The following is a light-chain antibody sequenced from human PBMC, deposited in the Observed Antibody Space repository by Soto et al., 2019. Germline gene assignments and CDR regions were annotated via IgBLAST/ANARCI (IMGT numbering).Light chain of an antibody. Sequence: EILMTQSPATLSLSRGGSATLSCRASQSVSTSLAWYQQKPGQAPRLLIYGASNRANGVPDRFGGSRSGTEFTLTINSLEPEDFAVYYCQQRNVWPPITFGQGTRLEIK. V-gene: IGKV3-11*01. CDR3: QQRNVWPPIT. J-gene: IGKJ5*01. CDR1: QSVSTS. CDR2: GAS.